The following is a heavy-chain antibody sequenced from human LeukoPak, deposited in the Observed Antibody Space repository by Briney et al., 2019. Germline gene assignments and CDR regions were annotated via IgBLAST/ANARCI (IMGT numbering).Heavy chain of an antibody. CDR3: ARGQHNPLFCGGDCRAFDI. CDR1: GGSISSSSYY. V-gene: IGHV4-39*01. Sequence: PSETLSLTCTVSGGSISSSSYYWGWIRQPPGKGLEWIGSIYYSGSTYYNPSLKSRVTISVDTSKNQFSLKLSSVTAADTAVYYCARGQHNPLFCGGDCRAFDIWGQGAMVTVSS. D-gene: IGHD2-21*02. J-gene: IGHJ3*02. CDR2: IYYSGST.